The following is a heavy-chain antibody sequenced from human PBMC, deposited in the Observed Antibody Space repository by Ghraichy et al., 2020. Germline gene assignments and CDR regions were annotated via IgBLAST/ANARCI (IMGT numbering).Heavy chain of an antibody. CDR2: ITTTGGYM. V-gene: IGHV3-21*01. CDR3: ARENSTIPLDN. CDR1: GFIFSTYT. J-gene: IGHJ4*02. Sequence: GGSLRLSCAASGFIFSTYTMNWVRQAPGKGLEWVSSITTTGGYMYYADSVKGRFTISRDNAKNSLYLQMNSLRVEDTAVYFCARENSTIPLDNWGQGTLVTVSS. D-gene: IGHD5/OR15-5a*01.